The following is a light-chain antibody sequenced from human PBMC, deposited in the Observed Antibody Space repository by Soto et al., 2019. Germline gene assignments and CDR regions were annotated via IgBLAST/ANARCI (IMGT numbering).Light chain of an antibody. CDR2: GAS. CDR1: QSVSSSY. CDR3: QQYTNRPWT. Sequence: EIGLTHCPRTLSLSPGERGTLSFSSSQSVSSSYLAWYQQKNGQAPRLLTHGASTRATGFPARFSGSGYGTDFNLTISSLQSEDFAIYYCQQYTNRPWTFAQATKVAIK. J-gene: IGKJ1*01. V-gene: IGKV3-20*01.